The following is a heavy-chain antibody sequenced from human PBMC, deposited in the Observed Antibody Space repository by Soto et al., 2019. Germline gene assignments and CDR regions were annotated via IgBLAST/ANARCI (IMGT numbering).Heavy chain of an antibody. Sequence: QVQLVQSGAEVKKPGSSVKVSCKASGGTFSRYAISWVRQAPGQGLEWMGGTIPIFGTANYAKKFQGRVTITAEESTSTAYMELSSLRSEDTSVYYCARNVDTDMVDAFDIWGQGTMVTVSS. J-gene: IGHJ3*02. CDR1: GGTFSRYA. V-gene: IGHV1-69*01. D-gene: IGHD5-18*01. CDR3: ARNVDTDMVDAFDI. CDR2: TIPIFGTA.